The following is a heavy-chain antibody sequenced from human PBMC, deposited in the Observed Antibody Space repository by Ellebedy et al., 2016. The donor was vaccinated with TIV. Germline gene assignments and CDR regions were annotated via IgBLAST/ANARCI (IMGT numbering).Heavy chain of an antibody. V-gene: IGHV3-21*01. Sequence: GESLKISCAASGFTFTSYTMNWVRQAPGKGLEWVSSISSTGYYIYYADSVKGRFTISRDDARNSLFLQMDSLTAEDTAVYYCARPPLSGAFYGMDVWGQGTTVTVSS. CDR3: ARPPLSGAFYGMDV. CDR1: GFTFTSYT. D-gene: IGHD3-16*02. CDR2: ISSTGYYI. J-gene: IGHJ6*02.